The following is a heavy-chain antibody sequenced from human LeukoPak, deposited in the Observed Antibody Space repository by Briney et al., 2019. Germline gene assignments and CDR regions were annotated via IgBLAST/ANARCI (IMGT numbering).Heavy chain of an antibody. V-gene: IGHV3-33*08. CDR3: ARGDRSSWFNFDY. Sequence: GGSLRLSCAASGFTFSSYVMHWVRQAPGKGLEWVAVTWYDGTNKYFADSVRGRFSISRDNSKNTLYLQMNSLRAEDTAVYYCARGDRSSWFNFDYWGQGALVTVSS. J-gene: IGHJ4*02. CDR2: TWYDGTNK. D-gene: IGHD6-13*01. CDR1: GFTFSSYV.